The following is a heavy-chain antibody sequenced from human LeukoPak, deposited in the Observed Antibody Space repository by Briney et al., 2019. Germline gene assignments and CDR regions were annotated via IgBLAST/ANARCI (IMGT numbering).Heavy chain of an antibody. Sequence: SVKVSCKASGGTLSSYAISWVRQAPGQGLEWMGGIIPIFGTTNYAQKLQGRVTMTTDTSTSTAYMELRSLRSDDTAVYYCARVATLNYDSSGYCSRYYYYYMDVWGKGTTVTISS. CDR2: IIPIFGTT. D-gene: IGHD3-22*01. J-gene: IGHJ6*03. CDR3: ARVATLNYDSSGYCSRYYYYYMDV. CDR1: GGTLSSYA. V-gene: IGHV1-69*05.